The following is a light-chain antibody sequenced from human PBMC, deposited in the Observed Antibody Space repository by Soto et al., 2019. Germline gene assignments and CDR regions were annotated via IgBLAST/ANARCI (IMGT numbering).Light chain of an antibody. CDR1: QNVGIN. J-gene: IGKJ2*01. CDR2: GKS. V-gene: IGKV3-15*01. CDR3: LQYNDWPYT. Sequence: EIVVTQSPATLSVSPGDRATLSCRASQNVGINLAWYQQKPGQAPRLLIYGKSTRATGIPARFSGIGSGTEFTLAISSLQSEDFTVYYCLQYNDWPYTFGQGTKLEIK.